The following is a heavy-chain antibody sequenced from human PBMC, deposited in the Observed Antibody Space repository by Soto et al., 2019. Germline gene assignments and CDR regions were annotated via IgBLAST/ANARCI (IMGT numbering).Heavy chain of an antibody. D-gene: IGHD5-18*01. V-gene: IGHV3-21*01. Sequence: TGGSLRLSCAAAGFTFSNYKMSWVRQAPGKGLEWVSSVSSCSGDIYYGDSVKGRFTISRDNAKNSLYLQMNSLRAEDTAVYYCARANVDTSVVNEYYFDYWGQGTLVTVSS. CDR3: ARANVDTSVVNEYYFDY. CDR1: GFTFSNYK. CDR2: VSSCSGDI. J-gene: IGHJ4*02.